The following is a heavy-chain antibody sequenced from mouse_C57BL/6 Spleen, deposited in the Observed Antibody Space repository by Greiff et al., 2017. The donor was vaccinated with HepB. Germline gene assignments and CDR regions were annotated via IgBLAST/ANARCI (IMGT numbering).Heavy chain of an antibody. CDR2: ISSGSSTI. CDR1: GFTFSDYG. CDR3: ARPRYGNYVAWFAY. D-gene: IGHD2-10*02. V-gene: IGHV5-17*01. J-gene: IGHJ3*01. Sequence: EVNVVESGGGLVKPGGSLKLSCAASGFTFSDYGMHWVRQAPEKGLEWVAYISSGSSTIYYADTVKGRFTISRDNAKNTLFLQMTSLRSEDTAMYYCARPRYGNYVAWFAYWGQGTLVTVSA.